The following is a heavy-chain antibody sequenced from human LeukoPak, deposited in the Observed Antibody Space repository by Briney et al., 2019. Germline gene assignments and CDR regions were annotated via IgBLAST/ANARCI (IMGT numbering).Heavy chain of an antibody. CDR2: ISGDGGGT. V-gene: IGHV3-43*02. D-gene: IGHD3-10*01. J-gene: IGHJ6*03. CDR3: AKVSDRFYYYYYMDV. Sequence: GGSLRLSCAASGFTFDDYAMHWARQAPGKGLEWVSLISGDGGGTYYADSVKGRFTISRDNSKNSLYLQMNSLRTEDTALYYCAKVSDRFYYYYYMDVWGKGTTVTVSS. CDR1: GFTFDDYA.